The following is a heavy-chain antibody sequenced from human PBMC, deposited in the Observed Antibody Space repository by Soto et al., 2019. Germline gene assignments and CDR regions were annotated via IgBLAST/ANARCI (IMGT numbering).Heavy chain of an antibody. D-gene: IGHD5-18*01. CDR3: ARAIAGGYGYTALDY. CDR1: GYTFSHFG. CDR2: IYSYNGDT. Sequence: QVHLVQSGAEVKKSGASVRVSCKTSGYTFSHFGVSWVRQAPGQGLEWMGWIYSYNGDTDYAQKFQGRVTMIIDTSTNTAYLDLTSLTSDDTAVYYCARAIAGGYGYTALDYWGQGTLVTVSS. V-gene: IGHV1-18*01. J-gene: IGHJ4*02.